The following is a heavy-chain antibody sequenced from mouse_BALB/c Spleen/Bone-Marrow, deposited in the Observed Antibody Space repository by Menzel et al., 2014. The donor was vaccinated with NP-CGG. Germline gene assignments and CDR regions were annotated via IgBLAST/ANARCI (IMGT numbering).Heavy chain of an antibody. J-gene: IGHJ4*01. CDR3: ARGGYDDAMDY. Sequence: EVKVEESGPGQVKPSQSLSLTCTVTGYSITSDYAWNWIRQFPGNKLEWMGHISYSGNTNYNPSLKSRIPITRDTSKNQFFLQLSSVTTEGTATYYCARGGYDDAMDYWGQGTSVTVSS. CDR1: GYSITSDYA. D-gene: IGHD2-2*01. CDR2: ISYSGNT. V-gene: IGHV3-2*02.